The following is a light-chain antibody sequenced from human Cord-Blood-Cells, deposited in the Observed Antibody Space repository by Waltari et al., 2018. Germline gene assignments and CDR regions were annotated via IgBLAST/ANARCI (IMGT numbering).Light chain of an antibody. Sequence: DIVMTQSPDSLAVSLGERATINCKSRQSVLYSSNNKNYLAWYQQKPGQPPKLLIYWASTRDSGVADRFSGSGSGTDFTLPISSLQAEDVAVYYCQQYYSTPVTFGPGTKVDIK. CDR2: WAS. CDR3: QQYYSTPVT. CDR1: QSVLYSSNNKNY. J-gene: IGKJ3*01. V-gene: IGKV4-1*01.